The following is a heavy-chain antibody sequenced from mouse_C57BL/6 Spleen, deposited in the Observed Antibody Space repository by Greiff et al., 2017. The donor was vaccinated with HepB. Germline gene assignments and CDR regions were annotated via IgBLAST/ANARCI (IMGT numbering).Heavy chain of an antibody. D-gene: IGHD2-4*01. Sequence: VQLQQSGAELVKPGASVKLSCKASGYTFTEYTIHWVKQRSGQGLEWIGWFYPGSGSIKYNEKFKDKATLTADKSSSTVYMELSRLTSEDSAVYFCARHEEGYDDDVGGYAMDYWGQGTSVTVSS. J-gene: IGHJ4*01. V-gene: IGHV1-62-2*01. CDR2: FYPGSGSI. CDR1: GYTFTEYT. CDR3: ARHEEGYDDDVGGYAMDY.